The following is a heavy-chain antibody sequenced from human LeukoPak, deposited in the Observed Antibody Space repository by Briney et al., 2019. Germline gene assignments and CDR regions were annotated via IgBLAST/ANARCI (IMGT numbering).Heavy chain of an antibody. CDR2: ISAYNGNT. D-gene: IGHD3-10*01. J-gene: IGHJ4*02. Sequence: ASVKVSCKASGYTFTSYGISWVRQAPGQGLEWMGWISAYNGNTNYAQKLQGRVTMTTDTSTSTAYMELRSLRSDDTAVYYCARYVYGSGSYYTPFDHWGQGTLVTVSS. CDR3: ARYVYGSGSYYTPFDH. V-gene: IGHV1-18*01. CDR1: GYTFTSYG.